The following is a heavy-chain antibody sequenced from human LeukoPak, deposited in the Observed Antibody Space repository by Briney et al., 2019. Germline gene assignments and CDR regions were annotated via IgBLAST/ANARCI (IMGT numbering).Heavy chain of an antibody. J-gene: IGHJ4*02. Sequence: GGSLRLSCAGSGFTFSNFAMHWVRQAPGKGLEWVAVLSNDGSNKDYADSVKGRLTISRDNSKNPLYLQMNSLRPEDTAVYYCARSYYYGSGSYFDWGQGTLVTVSS. V-gene: IGHV3-30-3*01. CDR2: LSNDGSNK. D-gene: IGHD3-10*01. CDR1: GFTFSNFA. CDR3: ARSYYYGSGSYFD.